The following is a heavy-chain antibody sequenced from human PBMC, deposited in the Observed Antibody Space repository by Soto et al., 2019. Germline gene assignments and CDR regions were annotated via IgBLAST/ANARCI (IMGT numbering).Heavy chain of an antibody. Sequence: SETLSLTCTVSGGSISSSNWWTWVRQAPGKVLEWIGEIYHSGSINHNPSLKSRVTMSVDNSNNQFSLKMTSVTAADTAVYYCASKFGELLADAFVIWGQGTGVTVSS. J-gene: IGHJ3*02. D-gene: IGHD3-10*01. CDR2: IYHSGSI. V-gene: IGHV4-4*02. CDR1: GGSISSSNW. CDR3: ASKFGELLADAFVI.